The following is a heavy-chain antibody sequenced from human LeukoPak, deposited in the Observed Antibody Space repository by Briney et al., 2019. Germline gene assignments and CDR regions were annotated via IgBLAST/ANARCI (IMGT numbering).Heavy chain of an antibody. Sequence: GGSLRLSCAASGFTFSSYGMSWVRQAPGKGLEWVSAISGSGGSTYYADSVKGRFTISRNNSKNTLYLQMNSLRAEDTAVYYCARGRHCSGGSCYFGDAFDIWGQGTMVTVSS. V-gene: IGHV3-23*01. CDR3: ARGRHCSGGSCYFGDAFDI. D-gene: IGHD2-15*01. J-gene: IGHJ3*02. CDR1: GFTFSSYG. CDR2: ISGSGGST.